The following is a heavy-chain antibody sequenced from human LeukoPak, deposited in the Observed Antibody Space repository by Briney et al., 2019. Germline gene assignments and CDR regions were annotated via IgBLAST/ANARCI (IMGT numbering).Heavy chain of an antibody. Sequence: PSQTLSLTCTVSGGSISSGSYYWSWIRQPAGKGLEWIGRIYTSGSTNYNPSLKSRVTISVDTSKNQFSLKLSSVTAADTAVYYCARGFFMGYYFDYWGQGTLVTVSS. CDR1: GGSISSGSYY. V-gene: IGHV4-61*02. CDR2: IYTSGST. D-gene: IGHD3-10*01. J-gene: IGHJ4*02. CDR3: ARGFFMGYYFDY.